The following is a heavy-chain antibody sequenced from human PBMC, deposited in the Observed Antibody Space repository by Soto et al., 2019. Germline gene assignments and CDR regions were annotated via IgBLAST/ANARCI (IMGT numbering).Heavy chain of an antibody. Sequence: QVQLQQWGAGLLKPSETLSLTCAVYGGSFSGYYWSWIRQPPGKGLGWIGEINHSGSTNYNPSLKSRFTISVDASKNQFSLKLSSVTAADTAVYYCARVVRHFWTGTTSGFDYWGQGTLVTVSS. D-gene: IGHD3-3*02. V-gene: IGHV4-34*01. CDR1: GGSFSGYY. CDR2: INHSGST. CDR3: ARVVRHFWTGTTSGFDY. J-gene: IGHJ4*02.